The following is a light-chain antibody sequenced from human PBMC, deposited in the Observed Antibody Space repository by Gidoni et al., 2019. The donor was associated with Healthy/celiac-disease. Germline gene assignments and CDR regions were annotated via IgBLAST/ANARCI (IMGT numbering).Light chain of an antibody. V-gene: IGKV1-33*01. CDR1: QDISNY. CDR3: QQYDNLLGS. CDR2: DAS. Sequence: DIQMTQSPSSLSASVGDRVTMTCQASQDISNYLNWYQQKPGKAPKLLIYDASNLETGVPSRFSGSGSGTDFTFTISSLQPEDIATYYCQQYDNLLGSFGQGTKLEIK. J-gene: IGKJ2*04.